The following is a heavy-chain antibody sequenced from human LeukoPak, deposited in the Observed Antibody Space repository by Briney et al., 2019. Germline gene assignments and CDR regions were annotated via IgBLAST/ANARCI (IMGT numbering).Heavy chain of an antibody. V-gene: IGHV4-59*01. Sequence: PSETLSLTCTVSGGSISSYYWSWLRQPPGKGLEWIGYIYYSGSTNYNPSLKSRVTISVDTSKNQFSLKLSSVTAADTAVYYCARAVVTPRWWFDPWGQGTLVTVSS. J-gene: IGHJ5*02. CDR2: IYYSGST. CDR3: ARAVVTPRWWFDP. D-gene: IGHD3-22*01. CDR1: GGSISSYY.